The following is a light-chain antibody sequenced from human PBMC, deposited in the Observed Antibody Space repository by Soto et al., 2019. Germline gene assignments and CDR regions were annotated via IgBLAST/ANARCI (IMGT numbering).Light chain of an antibody. V-gene: IGKV2-28*01. CDR2: LGS. J-gene: IGKJ4*01. Sequence: DFEMTQSPLSLPVTPREPASISCRSRQSPLNSNGCIHLSCYLQKPGQSPQLLIYLGSNRGCGVPDRFSGSGSGTDFTLKISGVEAEDVGVYYCMQTLQTLLTFGGGTKVHIK. CDR1: QSPLNSNGCIH. CDR3: MQTLQTLLT.